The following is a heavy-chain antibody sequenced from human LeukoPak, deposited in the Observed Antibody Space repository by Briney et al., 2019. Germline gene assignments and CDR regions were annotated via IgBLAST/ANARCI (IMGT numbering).Heavy chain of an antibody. D-gene: IGHD1-1*01. CDR2: ITSSSSTI. CDR1: GFTFSTYS. V-gene: IGHV3-48*02. Sequence: PGGSLRLSCAASGFTFSTYSMNWVRQAPGKGLEWVSYITSSSSTIYYADSVRGRFTISRDNAKNSLYLQMNSLRDEDTAVYYCARIETVADAFDIWGQGTLVTVSS. J-gene: IGHJ3*02. CDR3: ARIETVADAFDI.